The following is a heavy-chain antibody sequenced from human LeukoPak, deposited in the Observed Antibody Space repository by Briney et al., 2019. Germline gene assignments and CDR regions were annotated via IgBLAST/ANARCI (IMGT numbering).Heavy chain of an antibody. J-gene: IGHJ4*02. CDR1: GYTFTGYY. V-gene: IGHV1-2*02. Sequence: ASVKVSCKASGYTFTGYYMHWVRQAPGQGLEWMGWINPNSGGTNYAQKFQGRVTMTRDTSISIAYMELSRLRSDDTAVYYCAKTRNFWSGYSSDYWGQGTLVTVSS. CDR3: AKTRNFWSGYSSDY. CDR2: INPNSGGT. D-gene: IGHD3-3*01.